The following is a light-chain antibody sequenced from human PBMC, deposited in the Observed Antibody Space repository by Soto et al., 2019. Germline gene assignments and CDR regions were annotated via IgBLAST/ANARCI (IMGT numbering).Light chain of an antibody. J-gene: IGKJ1*01. CDR2: DAS. V-gene: IGKV1-5*01. Sequence: DIQMTQSPSTLSVSVGDRVTITCRASQGISDWLAWYQQKPGKAPKLLIYDASTLESGVPSRFSGSGSGTEFTLTISSLQPNDSATYYCQQFRGTFGQGTKVEI. CDR3: QQFRGT. CDR1: QGISDW.